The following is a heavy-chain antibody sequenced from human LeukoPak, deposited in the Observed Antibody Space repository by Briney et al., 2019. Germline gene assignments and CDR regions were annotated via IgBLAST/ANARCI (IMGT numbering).Heavy chain of an antibody. CDR1: GGSISSYY. V-gene: IGHV4-4*07. J-gene: IGHJ4*02. CDR3: ARGKVVAGTPGQNSWDY. Sequence: PSGTLSLTCTVSGGSISSYYWNWIRQPAGKGLEWIGRIHTSGSTNYNPSLKSRVTVSVDTSRNQFSLKLSSVTAADTAVYYCARGKVVAGTPGQNSWDYWGQGTLVTVSS. CDR2: IHTSGST. D-gene: IGHD6-19*01.